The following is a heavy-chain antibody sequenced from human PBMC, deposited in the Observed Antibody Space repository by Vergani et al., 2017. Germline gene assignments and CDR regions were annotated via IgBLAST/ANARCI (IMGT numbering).Heavy chain of an antibody. J-gene: IGHJ2*01. CDR1: GFTFGDYA. CDR2: IRSKAYGGTT. D-gene: IGHD3-10*01. Sequence: EVQLVESGGGLVQPGRSLRLSCTASGFTFGDYAMSWVRQAPGKGLEWVGFIRSKAYGGTTEYAASVKGRFTISRDDSKSIAYLQMNSLKTEDTAVYYCTRELWFGEHPWYFDLWGRGTLVTVSS. V-gene: IGHV3-49*04. CDR3: TRELWFGEHPWYFDL.